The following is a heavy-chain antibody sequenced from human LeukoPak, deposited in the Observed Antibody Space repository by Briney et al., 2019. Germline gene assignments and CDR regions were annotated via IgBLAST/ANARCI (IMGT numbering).Heavy chain of an antibody. Sequence: GRSLRLSCTASGFTFNHYAMHWVRQAPGTGLEWMAVISYDGSNKDYADSVKGRFTSSRDNSNLTMYLQINSLRGEDTAVYHCARGSSWYGDPRGFDNWGQGALVTVSS. J-gene: IGHJ4*02. CDR3: ARGSSWYGDPRGFDN. CDR2: ISYDGSNK. D-gene: IGHD4-17*01. CDR1: GFTFNHYA. V-gene: IGHV3-30*04.